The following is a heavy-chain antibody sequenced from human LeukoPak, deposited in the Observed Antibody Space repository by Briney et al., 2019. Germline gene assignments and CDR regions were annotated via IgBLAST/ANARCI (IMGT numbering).Heavy chain of an antibody. CDR3: ARGPSPGVVAENYYYSMDV. CDR1: GGSFSGYY. J-gene: IGHJ6*02. D-gene: IGHD2-15*01. CDR2: INHSGST. V-gene: IGHV4-34*01. Sequence: SETLSLTCAVYGGSFSGYYWSWIRQPPGKGLEWIGEINHSGSTNYNPSLKSRVTISVDTSKNQFSLKLSSVTAADTAVYYCARGPSPGVVAENYYYSMDVWGQGTTVTVSS.